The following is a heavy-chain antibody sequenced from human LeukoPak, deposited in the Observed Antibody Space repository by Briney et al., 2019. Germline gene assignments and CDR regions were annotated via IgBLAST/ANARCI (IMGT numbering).Heavy chain of an antibody. CDR2: IYNSRST. CDR1: GGSLTSYY. V-gene: IGHV4-59*01. Sequence: PSETLSLTCNVSGGSLTSYYWSWIRQPPGKGREWIGYIYNSRSTNYNTSLKSRVTISVDTSKNQFSLKLSSVTAADTAVYYCARLYSSSLGRVFDYWGQGTLVTVSS. CDR3: ARLYSSSLGRVFDY. D-gene: IGHD4-11*01. J-gene: IGHJ4*02.